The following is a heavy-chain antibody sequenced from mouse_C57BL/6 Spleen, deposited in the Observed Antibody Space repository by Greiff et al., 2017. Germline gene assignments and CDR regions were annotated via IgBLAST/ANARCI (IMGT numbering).Heavy chain of an antibody. V-gene: IGHV2-5*01. D-gene: IGHD4-1*01. Sequence: VNLVESGPGLVQPSQSLSITCTVSGFSLTSYGVHWVRQSPGKGLEWLGVIWRGGSTDYNAAFMSRLSITKDNSKSQVFFKMNSLQADDTAIYYVANITGNGDYAMDYWGQGTSVTGSS. CDR3: ANITGNGDYAMDY. CDR1: GFSLTSYG. CDR2: IWRGGST. J-gene: IGHJ4*01.